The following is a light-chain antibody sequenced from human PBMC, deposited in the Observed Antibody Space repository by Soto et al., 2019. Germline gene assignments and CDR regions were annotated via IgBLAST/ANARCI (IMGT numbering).Light chain of an antibody. Sequence: EIVLTQSPGTLSLSPGERATLSCRASQSVSSSYLAWYQQKPGQTPRLLFYGASSRATGIPDRFSGGGSGTDFTLTISRLEPEDFAVYYCQQYGSSPFTFGPGTKVDIK. CDR1: QSVSSSY. CDR2: GAS. J-gene: IGKJ3*01. V-gene: IGKV3-20*01. CDR3: QQYGSSPFT.